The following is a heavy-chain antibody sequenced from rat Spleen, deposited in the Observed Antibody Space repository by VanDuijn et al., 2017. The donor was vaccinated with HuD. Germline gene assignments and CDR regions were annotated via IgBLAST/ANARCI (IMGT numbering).Heavy chain of an antibody. Sequence: EVQLVESGGGLVQPGRSMKLSCADSGFTFSSFPMAWVRQAPTKGLEWVAIISSDGRRNYYRDSVKGRFTISRDIAKSSLYLQMDSLRSEDTATYYCARHETTEGKSPFDYWGQGVMVTVSS. CDR1: GFTFSSFP. D-gene: IGHD1-11*01. CDR2: ISSDGRRN. J-gene: IGHJ2*01. CDR3: ARHETTEGKSPFDY. V-gene: IGHV5-46*01.